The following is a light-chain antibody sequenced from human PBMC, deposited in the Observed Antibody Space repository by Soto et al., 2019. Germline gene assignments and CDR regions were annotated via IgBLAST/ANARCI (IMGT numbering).Light chain of an antibody. CDR2: GAS. V-gene: IGKV3-20*01. Sequence: EIVLTQSPGTLSLSPGERATLSCRARQSVSSSYLASYQQKPGQAPRLLIYGASSRAPGIPDRFSGSGSGTDFTLTISRLEPEDFAVYYCQQYGSSLITFGQGTRLEIK. J-gene: IGKJ5*01. CDR3: QQYGSSLIT. CDR1: QSVSSSY.